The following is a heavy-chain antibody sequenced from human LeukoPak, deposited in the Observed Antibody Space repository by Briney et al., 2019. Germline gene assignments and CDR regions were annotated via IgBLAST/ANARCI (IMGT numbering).Heavy chain of an antibody. V-gene: IGHV3-30*18. J-gene: IGHJ4*02. D-gene: IGHD6-19*01. CDR2: ISYEVSNK. Sequence: GGSLRLSCAASGFTFSSDGMHWVRQAPGKGLEWGAVISYEVSNKYYADSVKGRFTISRDNSKNTLYLQMNSLRAEDTAVYSCAKDSSGWSGFDYWGQGPLVTVSS. CDR3: AKDSSGWSGFDY. CDR1: GFTFSSDG.